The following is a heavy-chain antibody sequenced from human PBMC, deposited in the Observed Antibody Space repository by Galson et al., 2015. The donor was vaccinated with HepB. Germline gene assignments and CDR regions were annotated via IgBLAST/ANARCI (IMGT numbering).Heavy chain of an antibody. J-gene: IGHJ4*02. V-gene: IGHV3-48*01. CDR3: ARYALGHNYKDPFDS. CDR2: TSSTSDTK. Sequence: SLRLSCAASGFIFNAKSMHWVRQAPGKGLEWVSYTSSTSDTKYYADSVKGRFTISRDNAKNSLYLQMNSLRAEDTAVYYCARYALGHNYKDPFDSWGQGTLVTVSS. D-gene: IGHD3-10*01. CDR1: GFIFNAKS.